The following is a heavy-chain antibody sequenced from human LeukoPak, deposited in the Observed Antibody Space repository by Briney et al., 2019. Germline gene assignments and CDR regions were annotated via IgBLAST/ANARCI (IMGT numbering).Heavy chain of an antibody. V-gene: IGHV3-48*03. J-gene: IGHJ4*02. CDR2: ISSSGSTI. CDR1: GFTFSSYE. Sequence: GGSLRLSCAASGFTFSSYEMNWVRQAPGKGLEWVSYISSSGSTIYYADSVKGRFTISRDDSKNTLFLQMNSLKIEDTAVYYCTTVTLRPVGLWGQGTLVTVSS. CDR3: TTVTLRPVGL. D-gene: IGHD3-10*01.